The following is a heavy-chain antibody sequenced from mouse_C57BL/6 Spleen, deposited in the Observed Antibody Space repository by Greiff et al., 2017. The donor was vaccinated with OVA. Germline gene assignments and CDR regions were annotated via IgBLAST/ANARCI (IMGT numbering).Heavy chain of an antibody. J-gene: IGHJ2*01. CDR2: IDPEDGDT. V-gene: IGHV14-1*01. CDR1: GFNIKDYY. CDR3: TTATGTEYFDY. D-gene: IGHD4-1*02. Sequence: EVQLQQSGAELVRPGASVKLSCTASGFNIKDYYMHWVKQRPEQGLEWIGRIDPEDGDTEYAPKFQGKATMTADTSSNTAYLQLSSPTSEDTAVYYCTTATGTEYFDYWGQGTTLTVSS.